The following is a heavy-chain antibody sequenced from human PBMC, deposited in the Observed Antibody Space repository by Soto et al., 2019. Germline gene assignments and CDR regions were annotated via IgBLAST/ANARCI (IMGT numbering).Heavy chain of an antibody. CDR1: GGSISSYY. CDR3: ARVMRDCSGGSCHSPGQSGAFDI. CDR2: IYYSGST. V-gene: IGHV4-59*01. Sequence: QVQLQESGPGLVKPSETLSLTCTVSGGSISSYYWSWIRQPPGKGLEWIGYIYYSGSTNYNPSLKSRVTISVDTSKNQFSLKLSSVTAADTAVYYCARVMRDCSGGSCHSPGQSGAFDIWGQGTMVTVSS. D-gene: IGHD2-15*01. J-gene: IGHJ3*02.